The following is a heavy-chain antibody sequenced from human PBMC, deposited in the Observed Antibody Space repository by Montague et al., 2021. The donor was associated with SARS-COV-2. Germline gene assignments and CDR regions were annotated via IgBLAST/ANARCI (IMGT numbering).Heavy chain of an antibody. CDR3: ARIPVGSKYYFDF. Sequence: CAISGDSVSSNIATWNWIRQSPSRGLEWLGRTYYRSKWYNDYAVXVKSRITIDPDTSKHQFSLHLNSVTPEDTAVYYCARIPVGSKYYFDFWGQGTLVTVSS. CDR1: GDSVSSNIAT. J-gene: IGHJ4*02. CDR2: TYYRSKWYN. V-gene: IGHV6-1*01. D-gene: IGHD2-2*01.